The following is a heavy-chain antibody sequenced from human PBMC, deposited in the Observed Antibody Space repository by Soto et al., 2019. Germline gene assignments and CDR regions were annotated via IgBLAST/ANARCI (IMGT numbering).Heavy chain of an antibody. Sequence: GESLKISCKGSAYNFHTYWIAWLRQMPGKGLEWMGFIYPHASDTRYSLSFRGQVTISADKPINTPYLRWTSLKASDTAFYFCARPSEYHCGMQVWEKGTTVTVPS. CDR1: AYNFHTYW. V-gene: IGHV5-51*01. CDR3: ARPSEYHCGMQV. J-gene: IGHJ6*01. D-gene: IGHD1-26*01. CDR2: IYPHASDT.